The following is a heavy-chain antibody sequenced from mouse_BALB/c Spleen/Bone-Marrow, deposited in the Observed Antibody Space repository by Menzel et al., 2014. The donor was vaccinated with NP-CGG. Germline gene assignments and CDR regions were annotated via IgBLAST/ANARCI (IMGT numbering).Heavy chain of an antibody. CDR2: IYPGDGDT. J-gene: IGHJ4*01. V-gene: IGHV1-80*01. Sequence: VMLAESGAELVRPGSSVKISCKASGYAFSSYWMNWVKQRPGQGLEWIGQIYPGDGDTNYNGKFKGKATLTADKSSSTAYMQLSSLTSEDSAVYFCARLDGYYPYYAMDYWGQGTSVTVSS. CDR3: ARLDGYYPYYAMDY. CDR1: GYAFSSYW. D-gene: IGHD2-3*01.